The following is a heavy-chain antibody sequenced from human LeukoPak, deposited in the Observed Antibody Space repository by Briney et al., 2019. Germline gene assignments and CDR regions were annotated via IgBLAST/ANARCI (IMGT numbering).Heavy chain of an antibody. D-gene: IGHD4-17*01. CDR1: GFTFSNYW. CDR3: ATSAPYGPFDY. J-gene: IGHJ4*02. V-gene: IGHV3-7*01. CDR2: IKQDGSEK. Sequence: PGGSLRLSCAASGFTFSNYWMTWVRQAPGKGLEWVANIKQDGSEKYYVDSVKGRFTISRDNAKNSLYVQMNSLRAEDTAVYYCATSAPYGPFDYWGQGTLVTVSS.